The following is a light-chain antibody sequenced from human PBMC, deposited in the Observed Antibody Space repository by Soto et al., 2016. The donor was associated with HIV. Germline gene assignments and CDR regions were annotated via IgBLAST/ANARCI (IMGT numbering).Light chain of an antibody. V-gene: IGKV1-16*02. Sequence: DIQMTQSPSSLSASVGDTVSITCRASQDIDNYLAWFRQKPGKAPKSLIYGASTLQSGVSSKFSGSRSGTDFTLTISSLQPEDFATYFCQQYKTYPLTFGGGTKVQI. CDR2: GAS. J-gene: IGKJ4*01. CDR3: QQYKTYPLT. CDR1: QDIDNY.